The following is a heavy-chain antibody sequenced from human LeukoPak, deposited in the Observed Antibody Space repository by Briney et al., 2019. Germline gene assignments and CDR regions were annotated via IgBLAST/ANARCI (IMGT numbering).Heavy chain of an antibody. CDR3: AKDQAAVALDY. CDR1: GFTFSSYG. CDR2: ISYDGSNK. J-gene: IGHJ4*02. D-gene: IGHD6-19*01. Sequence: GGSLRLSCAASGFTFSSYGMHWVRQAPGKGLEWVAVISYDGSNKYYADSVKGRFTISRDNSKNTLYLQMNSLRAEDTAVYYCAKDQAAVALDYWGQGTLVTVSS. V-gene: IGHV3-30*18.